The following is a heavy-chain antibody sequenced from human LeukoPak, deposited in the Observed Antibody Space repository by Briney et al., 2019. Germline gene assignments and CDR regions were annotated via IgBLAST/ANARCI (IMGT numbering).Heavy chain of an antibody. CDR1: GGSISSYY. V-gene: IGHV4-4*07. CDR2: IYTSGST. J-gene: IGHJ5*02. D-gene: IGHD3-10*01. Sequence: SETLSLTCTVSGGSISSYYWSWIRQPAGKGLEWIGRIYTSGSTNYNPSLESRVTMSVDTSKNQFSLKLSSVTAADTAVYYCARGWMAMVRGVQLNWFDPWGQGTLVTVSS. CDR3: ARGWMAMVRGVQLNWFDP.